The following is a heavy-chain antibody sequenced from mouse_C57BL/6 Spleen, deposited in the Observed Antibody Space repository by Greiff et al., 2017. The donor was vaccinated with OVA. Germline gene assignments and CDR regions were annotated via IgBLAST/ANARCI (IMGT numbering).Heavy chain of an antibody. Sequence: QVQLQQPGAELVRPGSSVKLSCKASGYTFTSYWMHWVKQRPIQGLEWIGNIDPSDSETHYNQKFKDKATLTVEKSSSTAYMHLSSLTSEDSAVYYCARHYSNLGGAMDYWGQGTSVTVSS. CDR3: ARHYSNLGGAMDY. CDR2: IDPSDSET. D-gene: IGHD2-5*01. J-gene: IGHJ4*01. CDR1: GYTFTSYW. V-gene: IGHV1-52*01.